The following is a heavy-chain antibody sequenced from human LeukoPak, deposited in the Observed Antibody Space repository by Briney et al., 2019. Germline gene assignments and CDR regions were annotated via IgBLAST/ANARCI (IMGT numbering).Heavy chain of an antibody. CDR2: ISYDGSNK. J-gene: IGHJ4*02. CDR3: AKGVGQWLGRLDY. D-gene: IGHD6-19*01. V-gene: IGHV3-30*18. Sequence: QPGRSLRLSCAASGFTFSSSGMHWVRQAPGKGLEWVAVISYDGSNKYYADSVKGRFTISRDNSKNTLYLQMNSLRAEDTAVYYCAKGVGQWLGRLDYWGQGTLVTVSS. CDR1: GFTFSSSG.